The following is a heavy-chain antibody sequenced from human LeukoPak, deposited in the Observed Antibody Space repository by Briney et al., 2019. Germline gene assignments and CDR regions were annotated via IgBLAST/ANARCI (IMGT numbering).Heavy chain of an antibody. D-gene: IGHD3-3*01. V-gene: IGHV4-39*01. Sequence: SETLSLTCTVSGGSISSSSYYWGWIRQPPGKGLEWIGSIYYSGSTYYNPSLKSRVTISVDTSKNQFSLKLSSVTAADTAVYYCYDQGGDYWGQGTLVTVSS. CDR3: YDQGGDY. CDR2: IYYSGST. J-gene: IGHJ4*02. CDR1: GGSISSSSYY.